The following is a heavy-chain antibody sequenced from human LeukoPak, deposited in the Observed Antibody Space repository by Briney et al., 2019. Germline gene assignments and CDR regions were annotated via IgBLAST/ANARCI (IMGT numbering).Heavy chain of an antibody. J-gene: IGHJ4*02. D-gene: IGHD4-17*01. CDR3: AKDQGIGDYASTDY. V-gene: IGHV3-33*06. CDR2: IWYDGNNK. Sequence: GGSLRLSCAASGFTFSSYSMHWVRQAPGKGLEWVAIIWYDGNNKYYADFVKGRFTISRDNSKNMLYLQMNSLRAEDTAVYYCAKDQGIGDYASTDYWGQGTLVTVSS. CDR1: GFTFSSYS.